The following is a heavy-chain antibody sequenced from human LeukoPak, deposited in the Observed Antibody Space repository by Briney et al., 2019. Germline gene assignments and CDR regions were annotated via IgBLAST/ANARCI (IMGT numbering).Heavy chain of an antibody. CDR3: ARGYSYVFY. Sequence: GGSLRLSCAASGFTFSSYWMSWVRQAPGKGLEWVANIKVDGSETNYVDSVKGRFTISRDNAKNSLFLQMNSLRAEDTAVYYCARGYSYVFYWGQGTLVSVSS. CDR2: IKVDGSET. D-gene: IGHD5-18*01. CDR1: GFTFSSYW. V-gene: IGHV3-7*04. J-gene: IGHJ4*02.